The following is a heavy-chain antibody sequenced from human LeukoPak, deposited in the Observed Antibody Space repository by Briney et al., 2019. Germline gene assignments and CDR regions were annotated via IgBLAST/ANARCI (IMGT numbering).Heavy chain of an antibody. CDR3: ARCDYGDYHDHYGMDV. CDR1: GFTFSSYS. V-gene: IGHV3-21*01. CDR2: ISSSSSYI. J-gene: IGHJ6*04. Sequence: PGGSLRLSCAASGFTFSSYSMNWVRQAPGKGLEWVSSISSSSSYIYYADSVKGRFTISRDNAKNSLYLQMNSLRAEDTAVYYCARCDYGDYHDHYGMDVWGKGTTVTVSS. D-gene: IGHD4-17*01.